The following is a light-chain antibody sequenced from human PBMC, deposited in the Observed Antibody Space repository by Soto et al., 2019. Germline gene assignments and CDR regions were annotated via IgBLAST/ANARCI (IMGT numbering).Light chain of an antibody. CDR3: QQRRDLLT. Sequence: EIVLTQSPATLSLSPGERATLSCRASQSVSKFLAWYQQKPGQAPRLLIYDASNRATGIPARFSGSGSGTDFTLTISSLEPEDFAVYYCQQRRDLLTFGGGTKVEIK. V-gene: IGKV3-11*01. CDR1: QSVSKF. J-gene: IGKJ4*01. CDR2: DAS.